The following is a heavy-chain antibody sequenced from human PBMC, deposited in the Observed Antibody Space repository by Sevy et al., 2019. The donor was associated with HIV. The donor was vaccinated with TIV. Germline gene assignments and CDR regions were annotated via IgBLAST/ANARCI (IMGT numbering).Heavy chain of an antibody. J-gene: IGHJ3*02. V-gene: IGHV3-23*01. CDR1: GFTFSSYA. CDR2: ISGSGGST. D-gene: IGHD2-15*01. Sequence: GGSLRLSCAASGFTFSSYAMSWVRQAPGKGLEWVSAISGSGGSTYYADSVKGRFTISRDNSKNTLYLQMNSLRAEVTAVYYCAKDQSFLLGYCSGGSCSQFLNAFDIWGQGTMVTVSS. CDR3: AKDQSFLLGYCSGGSCSQFLNAFDI.